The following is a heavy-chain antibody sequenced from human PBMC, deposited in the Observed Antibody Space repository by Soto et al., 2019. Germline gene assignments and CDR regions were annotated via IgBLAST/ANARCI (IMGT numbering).Heavy chain of an antibody. CDR2: IYYSGST. J-gene: IGHJ5*02. V-gene: IGHV4-59*12. CDR1: GGSISSYY. D-gene: IGHD6-13*01. Sequence: SETLSLTCTVSGGSISSYYWSWIRQPPGKGLEWIGYIYYSGSTNYNPSLKSRVTISVDTSKNQFSLKLSSVTAADTAVYYCAIGSKQQLVRRVWFDPWGQGTLVTVSS. CDR3: AIGSKQQLVRRVWFDP.